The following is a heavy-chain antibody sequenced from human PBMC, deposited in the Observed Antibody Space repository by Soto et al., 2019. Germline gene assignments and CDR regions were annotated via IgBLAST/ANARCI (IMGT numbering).Heavy chain of an antibody. J-gene: IGHJ4*02. V-gene: IGHV4-59*08. Sequence: QVQLQESGPGLVKPSETLSLTCTVSGDSIIPYYWSWIRQPPGKGLEWIAYIYFNGSTNYNPSLKSRVTISVDTSKNQFSLKLSSVTATDTAVYYCVRGRVGELFQPYYFDYWGQGTLVPVSS. CDR2: IYFNGST. CDR3: VRGRVGELFQPYYFDY. D-gene: IGHD3-10*01. CDR1: GDSIIPYY.